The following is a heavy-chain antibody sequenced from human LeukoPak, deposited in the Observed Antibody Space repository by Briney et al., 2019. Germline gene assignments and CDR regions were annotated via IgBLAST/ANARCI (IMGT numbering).Heavy chain of an antibody. CDR1: GFTFGDYA. V-gene: IGHV3-49*04. D-gene: IGHD3-3*01. Sequence: GGSLRLSCSASGFTFGDYAMSWVRQAPGKGLEWVGFIRSKAYGGTTEYAASVKGTFTISRDDSKSIAYLQMNSLKTEDTAVYYCTRESRRRRFLEWVSDAFDIWGQGTMVTVSS. J-gene: IGHJ3*02. CDR3: TRESRRRRFLEWVSDAFDI. CDR2: IRSKAYGGTT.